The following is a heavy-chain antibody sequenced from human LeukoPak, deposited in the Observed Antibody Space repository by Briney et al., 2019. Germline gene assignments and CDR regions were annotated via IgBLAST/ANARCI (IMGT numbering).Heavy chain of an antibody. CDR2: INPNSGGT. D-gene: IGHD3-10*01. V-gene: IGHV1-2*02. J-gene: IGHJ6*03. CDR3: ARGGLYGSGRGSYYYYYYYMDV. Sequence: GASVKVSCKASGYTFTGYYMHWVRQAPGQGLEWMGWINPNSGGTNYAQKFQGRVTMTRDTSISTAYMELSRLRSDDTAVYYCARGGLYGSGRGSYYYYYYYMDVWGKGTTVTISS. CDR1: GYTFTGYY.